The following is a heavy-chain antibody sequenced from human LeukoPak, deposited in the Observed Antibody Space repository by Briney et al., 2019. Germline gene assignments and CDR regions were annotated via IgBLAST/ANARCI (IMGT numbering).Heavy chain of an antibody. V-gene: IGHV3-30*18. J-gene: IGHJ6*02. Sequence: PGGSLRLSCAASGFTFNNYGIHWVRQAPGKGLERVAVISYDGDNKYYADSLKGRFTISRDNSKNTLVLQMHNLRAEDTAVYYCAKISSAWEILYYDMDVWGQGTTVTVSS. CDR1: GFTFNNYG. CDR3: AKISSAWEILYYDMDV. D-gene: IGHD6-19*01. CDR2: ISYDGDNK.